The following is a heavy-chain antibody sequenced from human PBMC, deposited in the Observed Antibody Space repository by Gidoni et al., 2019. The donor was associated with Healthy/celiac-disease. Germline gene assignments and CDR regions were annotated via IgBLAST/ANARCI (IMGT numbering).Heavy chain of an antibody. D-gene: IGHD3-22*01. V-gene: IGHV1-69*01. J-gene: IGHJ3*02. CDR2: IIPIFGTA. CDR1: GGTFSSYA. Sequence: QVQLVQSGAEVKKPGSSVKVSCKASGGTFSSYAISWVRQAPGQGLEWMGGIIPIFGTANYAQKFQGRVTITADESTSTAYMELSSLRSEDTAVYYCARNLDPDYYDSSGDAFDIWGQGTMVTVSS. CDR3: ARNLDPDYYDSSGDAFDI.